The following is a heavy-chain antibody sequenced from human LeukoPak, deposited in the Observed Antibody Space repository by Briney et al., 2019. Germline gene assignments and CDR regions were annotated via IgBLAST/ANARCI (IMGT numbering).Heavy chain of an antibody. D-gene: IGHD3-22*01. V-gene: IGHV4-4*07. CDR2: IYTSGST. J-gene: IGHJ4*02. CDR3: ARDSPTYYYDSNGYNV. Sequence: SETPSLTCTVSGGSISSYYWSWIRQPAGKGLEWIGRIYTSGSTNYNPSLKSRVTMSVDTSKNQFSLKLSSVTAADTAVYYCARDSPTYYYDSNGYNVWGQGTLVTVSS. CDR1: GGSISSYY.